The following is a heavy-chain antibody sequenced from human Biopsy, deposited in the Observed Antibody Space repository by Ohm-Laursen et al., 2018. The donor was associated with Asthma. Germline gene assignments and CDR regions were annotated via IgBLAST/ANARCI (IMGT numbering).Heavy chain of an antibody. CDR3: AKEVFPGWELRRGPDS. V-gene: IGHV3-30*18. Sequence: SLRLSCAASGFSFSNYGMHWVRQAPGKGLDWVAVISFDGTNRNYTDSVKGRFTISRDNSRNTLHPEMNSLRAEDTAVYFCAKEVFPGWELRRGPDSWGQGTLVTVSS. J-gene: IGHJ4*02. CDR2: ISFDGTNR. D-gene: IGHD1-26*01. CDR1: GFSFSNYG.